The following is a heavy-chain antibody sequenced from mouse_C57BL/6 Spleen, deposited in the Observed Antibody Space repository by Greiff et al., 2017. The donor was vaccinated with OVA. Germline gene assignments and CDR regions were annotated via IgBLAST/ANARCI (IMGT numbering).Heavy chain of an antibody. CDR2: IYPGDGDT. D-gene: IGHD2-2*01. J-gene: IGHJ4*01. CDR1: GYAFSSSW. V-gene: IGHV1-82*01. Sequence: LVESGPELVQPGASVKISCKASGYAFSSSWMNWVKQRPGKGLEWIGRIYPGDGDTNYNGKFKGKATLTVDKSYSTAYMQLSSLTADDSAVYFWARESIYYVYYYYAIDYWGQGTSVTVSS. CDR3: ARESIYYVYYYYAIDY.